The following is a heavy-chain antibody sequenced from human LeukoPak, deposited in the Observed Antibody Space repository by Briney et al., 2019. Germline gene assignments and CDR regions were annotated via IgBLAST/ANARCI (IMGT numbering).Heavy chain of an antibody. V-gene: IGHV4-4*07. CDR3: ARTSSSWYNWFDP. D-gene: IGHD6-13*01. J-gene: IGHJ5*02. Sequence: SETLSLTCTVSGGSINSYYWSWIRQPAGQGLEWIGRIYTSGSTNYNPSLKSRVTMSVDTSKNQFSLRLSSVTAADTAVYYCARTSSSWYNWFDPWGQGTLVTVSS. CDR2: IYTSGST. CDR1: GGSINSYY.